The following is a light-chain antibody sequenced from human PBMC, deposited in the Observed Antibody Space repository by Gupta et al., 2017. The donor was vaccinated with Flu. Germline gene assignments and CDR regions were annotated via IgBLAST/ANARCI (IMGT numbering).Light chain of an antibody. Sequence: QSALTQPASVSGSPGQSITISCTGTISDVGGYDYVSWYQQHPGKAPKLMIYEVNYRPSGVSNRFSGSKSGNTASLTISGFQAEDEADYYCSSYTSSNTLQVFGTGPRVTVL. CDR3: SSYTSSNTLQV. J-gene: IGLJ1*01. V-gene: IGLV2-14*03. CDR2: EVN. CDR1: ISDVGGYDY.